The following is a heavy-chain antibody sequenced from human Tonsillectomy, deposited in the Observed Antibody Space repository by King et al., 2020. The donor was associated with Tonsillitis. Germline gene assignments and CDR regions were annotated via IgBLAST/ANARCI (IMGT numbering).Heavy chain of an antibody. D-gene: IGHD2/OR15-2a*01. CDR1: GFTFGDYA. CDR3: TSDQDFGDY. J-gene: IGHJ4*02. CDR2: IRSKAYVGTT. V-gene: IGHV3-49*04. Sequence: VQLVESGGGLVQPGRSLRLSCIASGFTFGDYAMSWVRQAPGKGLEWVGFIRSKAYVGTTEYAAAVKGRFTISRDDSKSIAYLQMNSLKTEDTAVYYCTSDQDFGDYWGQGTVVTVSS.